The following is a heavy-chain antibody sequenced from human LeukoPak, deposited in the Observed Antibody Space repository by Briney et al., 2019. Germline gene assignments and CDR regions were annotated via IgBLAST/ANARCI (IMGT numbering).Heavy chain of an antibody. CDR2: IYHSGST. J-gene: IGHJ3*02. CDR1: GYSISSGYY. Sequence: PSETLSPTCAVSGYSISSGYYWGWIRQPPGKGLEWIGSIYHSGSTYYNPSLKSRVTISVDTSKNQFSLKLSSVTAADTAVYYCARSAPHASYMIPHGAFDIWGQGTMVTVSS. CDR3: ARSAPHASYMIPHGAFDI. V-gene: IGHV4-38-2*01. D-gene: IGHD3-22*01.